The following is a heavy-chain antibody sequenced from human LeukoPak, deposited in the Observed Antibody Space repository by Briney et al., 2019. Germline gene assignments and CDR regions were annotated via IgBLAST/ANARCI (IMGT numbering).Heavy chain of an antibody. V-gene: IGHV3-30*01. CDR2: ISYDGSNK. D-gene: IGHD6-19*01. J-gene: IGHJ5*02. CDR3: ARDIAVAGTVWFDP. CDR1: GFTFSSYA. Sequence: GGSLRLSCAASGFTFSSYAMHWVRQAPGKGLEWVAVISYDGSNKYYADSVKGRFTISRDNSKNTLYLQMNSLRAGDTAVYYCARDIAVAGTVWFDPWGQGTLVTVSS.